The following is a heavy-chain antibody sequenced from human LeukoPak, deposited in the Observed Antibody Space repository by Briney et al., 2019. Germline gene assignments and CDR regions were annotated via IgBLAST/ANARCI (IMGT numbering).Heavy chain of an antibody. Sequence: EGSLRLSCVVSGFTFNKCWMNWVRQAPGKGLEWVAHINPDGRDKYYVDSVKGRFTISRDNAENSLYLQMNSLRVEDTAVYYCTSWGDTTAEYFQRWGQGTLVTVSS. V-gene: IGHV3-7*01. CDR3: TSWGDTTAEYFQR. CDR2: INPDGRDK. D-gene: IGHD2-21*02. CDR1: GFTFNKCW. J-gene: IGHJ1*01.